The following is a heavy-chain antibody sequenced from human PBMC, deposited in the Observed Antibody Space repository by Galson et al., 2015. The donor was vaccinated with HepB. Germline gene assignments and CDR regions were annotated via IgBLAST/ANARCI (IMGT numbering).Heavy chain of an antibody. D-gene: IGHD3-10*01. CDR2: ISAYNGNT. J-gene: IGHJ3*02. V-gene: IGHV1-18*04. Sequence: SVKVSCKASGYTFTSYGISWVRQAPGQGLEWMGWISAYNGNTNYAQKLQGRVTMTTDTSTSTAYMELRSLRSDDTAVYYCARAQLLWFGELPGAFDIRGQGTMVTVSS. CDR3: ARAQLLWFGELPGAFDI. CDR1: GYTFTSYG.